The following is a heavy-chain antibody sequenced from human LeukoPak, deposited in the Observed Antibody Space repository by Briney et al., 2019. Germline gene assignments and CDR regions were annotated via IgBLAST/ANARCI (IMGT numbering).Heavy chain of an antibody. Sequence: SETLSLTCAVYGGSFSGYYWSWIRQPPGKGLEWLGEINHSGSTNYNPSLKSRVTISVDTSKNQFSLKLSSVTAADTAVYYCARVAVDTAMANSVDYWGQGTLVTVSS. CDR2: INHSGST. CDR3: ARVAVDTAMANSVDY. V-gene: IGHV4-34*01. J-gene: IGHJ4*02. D-gene: IGHD5-18*01. CDR1: GGSFSGYY.